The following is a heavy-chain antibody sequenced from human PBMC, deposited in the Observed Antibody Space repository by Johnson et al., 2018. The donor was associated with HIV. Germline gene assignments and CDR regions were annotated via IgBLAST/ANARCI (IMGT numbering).Heavy chain of an antibody. J-gene: IGHJ3*02. Sequence: QVQLVESGGGLIQPGGSLRLSCAASGFTVSSNYMSWVRQAPGKGLEWVAVISYDGSNKYYADSLKGRFTISRDNSKNTLYLQMNGLRAEDTAVYYCARDFGLFLGKDDAFDIWGQGTMVIVSS. V-gene: IGHV3-30*03. CDR3: ARDFGLFLGKDDAFDI. CDR2: ISYDGSNK. D-gene: IGHD7-27*01. CDR1: GFTVSSNY.